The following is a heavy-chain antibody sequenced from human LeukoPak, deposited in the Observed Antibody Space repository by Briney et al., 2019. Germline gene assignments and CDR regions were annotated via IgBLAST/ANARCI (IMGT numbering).Heavy chain of an antibody. J-gene: IGHJ4*02. D-gene: IGHD4-17*01. CDR1: GYTFTSYD. V-gene: IGHV1-8*03. Sequence: GASVKVSCKASGYTFTSYDINWVRQATGQGLEWMGWMNPNSGNTGYAQKFQGRVTITRNTSISTAYMELSSLRSEDTAVYYCARVNPDYGDYIDYWGQGTLVTVSS. CDR3: ARVNPDYGDYIDY. CDR2: MNPNSGNT.